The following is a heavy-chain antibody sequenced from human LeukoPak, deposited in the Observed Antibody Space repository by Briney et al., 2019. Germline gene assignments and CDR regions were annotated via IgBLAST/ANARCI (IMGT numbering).Heavy chain of an antibody. CDR2: IIPIFGTA. V-gene: IGHV1-69*13. CDR1: GGTFSSYA. Sequence: SVKVSCKASGGTFSSYAISWVRQAPGQGLEWMGGIIPIFGTANYAQKFQGRVTITADESTSTAYMELSSLRSEDTAVYYCARLHGSSGYYYGYFDYWGQGTLVTVSS. D-gene: IGHD3-22*01. CDR3: ARLHGSSGYYYGYFDY. J-gene: IGHJ4*02.